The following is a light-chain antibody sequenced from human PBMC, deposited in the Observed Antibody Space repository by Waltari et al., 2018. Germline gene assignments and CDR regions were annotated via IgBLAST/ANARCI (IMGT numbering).Light chain of an antibody. V-gene: IGLV2-14*01. Sequence: QSALTQPASVSGSPGQSITISCTGSSNAIGRYNHDSWHQPHPGQAPKLMTYEVSNRPSGVSNRFFGSKSGNTASLTISGLQAEDEADYYCSSYTSSSTGVFGGGTKLTVL. J-gene: IGLJ3*02. CDR3: SSYTSSSTGV. CDR2: EVS. CDR1: SNAIGRYNH.